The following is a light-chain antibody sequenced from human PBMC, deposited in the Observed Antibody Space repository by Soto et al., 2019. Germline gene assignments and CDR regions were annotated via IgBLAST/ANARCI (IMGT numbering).Light chain of an antibody. V-gene: IGLV2-14*01. CDR1: SSDVGGYNY. CDR2: DVS. Sequence: QSALTQPASVSGSPGQSISISCTGTSSDVGGYNYVSWYQQHPGKAPKLRIYDVSNRPSGVSNRFSGSKSGNTASLTISGLQAEDEADYYCSSYTSSSTVVFGGRTKLTVL. J-gene: IGLJ2*01. CDR3: SSYTSSSTVV.